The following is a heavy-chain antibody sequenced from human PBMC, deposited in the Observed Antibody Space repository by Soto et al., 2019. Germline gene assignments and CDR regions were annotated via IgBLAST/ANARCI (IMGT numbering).Heavy chain of an antibody. J-gene: IGHJ3*02. CDR2: ISNTGDVT. D-gene: IGHD3-22*01. Sequence: EVLLLESGVGVVQPGGSLRLSCAVSGFTFRNYGMSWVRQTPGKGLEWVSSISNTGDVTYYADSVKGRFTISRDNSKNALNLQMNSLRAEDTAVYYCAKDRMIVDPLGFDIWGQGTLVTVSS. CDR3: AKDRMIVDPLGFDI. V-gene: IGHV3-23*01. CDR1: GFTFRNYG.